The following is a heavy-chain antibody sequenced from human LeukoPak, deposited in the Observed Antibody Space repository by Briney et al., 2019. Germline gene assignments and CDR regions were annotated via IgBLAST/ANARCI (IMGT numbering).Heavy chain of an antibody. CDR2: IIPIFGTA. Sequence: SVKVSCKASGGTFSSYAISWVRQAPGQGLEWMGGIIPIFGTANYAQKFQGRVTITADESTSTAYMELSSLRSDDTAVYYCARAYYESSAYRHAVYFDYWGQGTLVTVSS. CDR1: GGTFSSYA. J-gene: IGHJ4*02. CDR3: ARAYYESSAYRHAVYFDY. D-gene: IGHD3-22*01. V-gene: IGHV1-69*13.